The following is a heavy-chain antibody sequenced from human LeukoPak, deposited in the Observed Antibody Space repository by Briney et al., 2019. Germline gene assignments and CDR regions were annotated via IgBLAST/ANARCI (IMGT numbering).Heavy chain of an antibody. CDR3: ARGHDSSGYLYYYYYMDV. CDR1: GGTFSSYA. CDR2: IIPIFGTA. Sequence: GASVKVSCKASGGTFSSYAISWVRQAPGQGLEWMGGIIPIFGTANYAQKFQGRVTITAGESTSTAYMELSSLRSEDTAVYYCARGHDSSGYLYYYYYMDVWGKGTTVTVSS. J-gene: IGHJ6*03. D-gene: IGHD3-22*01. V-gene: IGHV1-69*01.